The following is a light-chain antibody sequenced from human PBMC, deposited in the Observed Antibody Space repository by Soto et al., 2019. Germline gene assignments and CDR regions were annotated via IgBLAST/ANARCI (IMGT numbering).Light chain of an antibody. V-gene: IGLV2-14*01. J-gene: IGLJ1*01. CDR1: SSDVGGYHY. CDR2: EVS. CDR3: SSYGSTSTRYV. Sequence: QSGLTQPASVSGSPGQSITISCTGTSSDVGGYHYVSWYQQHPGKAPKLMIYEVSNRPSGVSNRFSGSKSGNTASLTISGLQAEDEADYFCSSYGSTSTRYVFGTGTKLTVL.